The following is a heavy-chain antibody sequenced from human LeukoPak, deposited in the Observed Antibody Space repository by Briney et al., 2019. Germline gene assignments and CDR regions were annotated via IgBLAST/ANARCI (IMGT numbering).Heavy chain of an antibody. Sequence: ASVKVSCKASGYTFTSYAMHWVRQAPGQRLEWMGWINAGNGNTKYSQKFQGRVTITRDTSASTAYMELRSLRSDDTAVYYCARDRITMIVVVITGMDVWGKGTTVTVSS. CDR1: GYTFTSYA. CDR3: ARDRITMIVVVITGMDV. CDR2: INAGNGNT. J-gene: IGHJ6*03. D-gene: IGHD3-22*01. V-gene: IGHV1-3*01.